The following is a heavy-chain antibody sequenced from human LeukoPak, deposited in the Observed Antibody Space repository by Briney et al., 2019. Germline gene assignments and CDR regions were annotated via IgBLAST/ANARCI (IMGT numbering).Heavy chain of an antibody. CDR1: GGSISSGSYY. D-gene: IGHD6-13*01. Sequence: SQTLSLTCTVSGGSISSGSYYWSWIRQPAGKGLEWIGRIYTSGSTNYNPSLKSRVTISVDTFKNQFSLKLSSVTAADTAVYYCARDRYSSPAGFDPWGQGTLVTVSS. J-gene: IGHJ5*02. CDR2: IYTSGST. CDR3: ARDRYSSPAGFDP. V-gene: IGHV4-61*02.